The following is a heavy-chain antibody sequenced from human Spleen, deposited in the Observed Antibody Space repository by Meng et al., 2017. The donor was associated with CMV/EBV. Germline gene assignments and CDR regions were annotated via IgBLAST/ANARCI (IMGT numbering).Heavy chain of an antibody. D-gene: IGHD3-3*01. J-gene: IGHJ6*02. CDR3: ARDQLRFRYGMDV. Sequence: SETLSLTCSVSGGSISSGSDFWGWIRQPPGKGLEWIGSIYSSGKTFYNPSLKSPVTISVDTSKTQFSLRLSSVTAADTAVYYCARDQLRFRYGMDVWGQGTTVTVSS. CDR2: IYSSGKT. CDR1: GGSISSGSDF. V-gene: IGHV4-39*07.